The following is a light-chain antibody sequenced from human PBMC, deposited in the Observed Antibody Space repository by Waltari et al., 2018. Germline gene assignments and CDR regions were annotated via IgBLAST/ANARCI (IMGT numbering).Light chain of an antibody. V-gene: IGKV1-39*01. CDR2: AAS. CDR1: QTFVIY. Sequence: DIQLPQSPSSLSASVGDRLTITCRASQTFVIYLNCYQQKPGQAPNLLIYAASSFQSGVPSRVSGSVSGTGVTLTISSLQPEDVATYYCRQSYRTPYTFGQGNKVE. J-gene: IGKJ2*01. CDR3: RQSYRTPYT.